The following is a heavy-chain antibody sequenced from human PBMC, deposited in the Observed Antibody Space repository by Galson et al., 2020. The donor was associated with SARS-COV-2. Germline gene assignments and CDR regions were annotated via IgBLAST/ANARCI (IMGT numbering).Heavy chain of an antibody. D-gene: IGHD3-3*01. CDR2: FYHSGTA. Sequence: SETLSLTCAVSGYPISSNYFWGWIRQPPGKGLEWIGSFYHSGTAYYNPSLKSRLTISPDTSKNQFSLKLRSVTAGDTAVYYCARGPYYDFWNTYKGWFDPWGQGTLVTVSS. V-gene: IGHV4-38-2*01. CDR1: GYPISSNYF. CDR3: ARGPYYDFWNTYKGWFDP. J-gene: IGHJ5*02.